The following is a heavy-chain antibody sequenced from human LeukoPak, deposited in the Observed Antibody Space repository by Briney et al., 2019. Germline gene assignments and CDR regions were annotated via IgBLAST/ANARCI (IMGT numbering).Heavy chain of an antibody. CDR3: ATDTDTAMVTGFDP. V-gene: IGHV1-24*01. D-gene: IGHD5-18*01. CDR1: GYTLTELS. CDR2: FDPEDGET. J-gene: IGHJ5*02. Sequence: ASVKVSCKVSGYTLTELSMHWVRQAPGKGLEWMGGFDPEDGETIYAQKFQGRVTMTEDTSTDTAYMELSSLRSEDTAVYYCATDTDTAMVTGFDPWGQGTLVTVSS.